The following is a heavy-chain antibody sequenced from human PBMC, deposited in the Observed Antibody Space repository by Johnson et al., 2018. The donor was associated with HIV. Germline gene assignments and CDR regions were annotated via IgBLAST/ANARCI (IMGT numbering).Heavy chain of an antibody. CDR1: GFTFSSYA. Sequence: QVQLVESGGGVVQPGRSLRLSCAASGFTFSSYAMHWVRQAPGKGLEWVAVISYDGSNKYYADSVKGRFTISSDNSKNTLYLQMNSLRAEDTAVYYCAREGPGLSVAGLTDAFDIWGQGTMVTVSS. D-gene: IGHD6-19*01. CDR2: ISYDGSNK. J-gene: IGHJ3*02. V-gene: IGHV3-30-3*01. CDR3: AREGPGLSVAGLTDAFDI.